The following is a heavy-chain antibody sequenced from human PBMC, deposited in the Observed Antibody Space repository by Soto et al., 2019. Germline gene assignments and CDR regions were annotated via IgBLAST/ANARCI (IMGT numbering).Heavy chain of an antibody. CDR3: ARYCAGNYCYSRHYYAMDV. CDR1: GYTFRNYN. Sequence: QVQLVQSAGEVKKPLASAIVSCQASGYTFRNYNIAWLRQAPGQVLEWMGWISPYNGNTNYARQFRGRVTLTTDTSTSAAYLELRHLGSDDAATYYCARYCAGNYCYSRHYYAMDVWGQGPTVAVSS. CDR2: ISPYNGNT. V-gene: IGHV1-18*01. D-gene: IGHD2-21*02. J-gene: IGHJ6*01.